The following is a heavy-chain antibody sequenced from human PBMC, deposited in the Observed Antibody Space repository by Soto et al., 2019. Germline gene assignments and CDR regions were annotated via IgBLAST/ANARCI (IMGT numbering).Heavy chain of an antibody. D-gene: IGHD6-13*01. Sequence: EVPLLESGGGLVQPGGSLRLSCTASGFTFSSHAMTWVRQAPGKGLEWVSGLSDSGIRIYYADSVKDRLTISRDNSKNTLYLQIHTLRAEDTAVYYCAKVSSSWYAGFFDLWGQGTLVTVSS. CDR1: GFTFSSHA. J-gene: IGHJ4*02. CDR3: AKVSSSWYAGFFDL. V-gene: IGHV3-23*01. CDR2: LSDSGIRI.